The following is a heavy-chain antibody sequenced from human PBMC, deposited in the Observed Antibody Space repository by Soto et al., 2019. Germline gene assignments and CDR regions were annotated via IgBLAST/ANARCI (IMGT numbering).Heavy chain of an antibody. J-gene: IGHJ6*02. D-gene: IGHD6-13*01. CDR3: ARDFGYSSSWQIPRYYYYYGMDV. CDR1: GFTFSSYS. Sequence: PGGSLRLSCAASGFTFSSYSMNWVRQAPGKGLEWVSYISSSSSTIYYADSVKGRFTISRDNAKNSLYLQMNSLRDEDTAVYYCARDFGYSSSWQIPRYYYYYGMDVWGQGTTVTVSS. V-gene: IGHV3-48*02. CDR2: ISSSSSTI.